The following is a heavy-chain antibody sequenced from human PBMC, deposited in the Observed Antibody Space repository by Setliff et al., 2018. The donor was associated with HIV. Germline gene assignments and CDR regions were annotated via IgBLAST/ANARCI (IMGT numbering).Heavy chain of an antibody. V-gene: IGHV4-61*09. J-gene: IGHJ4*02. CDR2: ISGSGST. CDR1: SGSISSGSYF. D-gene: IGHD2-8*01. Sequence: SETLSLTCTVFSGSISSGSYFWSWIRQPAGKGLQWIGHISGSGSTNYNPSLTSRVAISVDTSKNQFSLKLNSVTAADTAVYYCATGLTMAPDHWGQGSLVTVSS. CDR3: ATGLTMAPDH.